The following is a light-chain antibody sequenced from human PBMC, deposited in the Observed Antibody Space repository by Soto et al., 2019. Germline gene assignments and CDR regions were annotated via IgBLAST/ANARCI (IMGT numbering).Light chain of an antibody. CDR2: DAY. CDR3: QQRHMWPIT. V-gene: IGKV3-11*01. CDR1: QSFRGL. J-gene: IGKJ5*01. Sequence: EVVLTQSPVTLSISPGERSTLSSRASQSFRGLLAWYQQKPGQAPRLLIYDAYNRATGIPPRFSGSGSGTDFTLTISSLEPEHSAVYYCQQRHMWPITFGQGTRLEIK.